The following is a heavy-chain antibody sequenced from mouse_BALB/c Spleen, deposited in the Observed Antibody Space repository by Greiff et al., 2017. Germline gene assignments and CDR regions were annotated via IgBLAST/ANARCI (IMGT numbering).Heavy chain of an antibody. CDR3: ARSAYYGSSWGYAMDY. D-gene: IGHD1-1*01. V-gene: IGHV5-17*02. CDR2: ISSGSSTI. CDR1: GFTFSSFG. J-gene: IGHJ4*01. Sequence: EVKLVESGGGLVQPGGSRKLSCAASGFTFSSFGMHWVRQAPEKGLEWVAYISSGSSTIYYADTVKGRFTISRDNPKNTLFLQMTSLRSEDTAMYYCARSAYYGSSWGYAMDYWGQGTSVTVSS.